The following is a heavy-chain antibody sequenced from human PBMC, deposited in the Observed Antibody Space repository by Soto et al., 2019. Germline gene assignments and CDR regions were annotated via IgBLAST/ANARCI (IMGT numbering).Heavy chain of an antibody. D-gene: IGHD6-19*01. V-gene: IGHV4-31*03. Sequence: QTQPVTYTVAEGNSSSVGCCWSCKNKHPGKGLEWIGYISYSGGTYYNPSLKSRVTISVDTSKNQFSLTLSSVTAADTAVYYCARDQWSSGWPHYGMAVWRKGTTVTVSS. CDR3: ARDQWSSGWPHYGMAV. CDR2: ISYSGGT. J-gene: IGHJ6*04. CDR1: EGNSSSVGCC.